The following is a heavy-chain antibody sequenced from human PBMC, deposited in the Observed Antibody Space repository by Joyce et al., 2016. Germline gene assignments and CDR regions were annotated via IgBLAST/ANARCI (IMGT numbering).Heavy chain of an antibody. CDR3: ARHRTMRVVIRRGTWFDP. V-gene: IGHV4-39*01. D-gene: IGHD3-22*01. CDR1: GGSIRSNNYF. J-gene: IGHJ5*02. Sequence: QLELKESGPGLVKPSEALFLTCTVSGGSIRSNNYFWGGIRQTPGKGLQWLASIDYRGITYDNSSPKSRVTISIDTSKNQFFLKVRSVTAADTAVYYCARHRTMRVVIRRGTWFDPWGQGTLVTVSS. CDR2: IDYRGIT.